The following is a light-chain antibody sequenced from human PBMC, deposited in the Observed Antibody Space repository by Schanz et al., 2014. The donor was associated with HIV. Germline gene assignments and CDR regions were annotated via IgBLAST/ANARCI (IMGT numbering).Light chain of an antibody. J-gene: IGKJ3*01. CDR2: GAS. CDR1: QSVSSSY. V-gene: IGKV3D-20*02. CDR3: QQRSNWPLT. Sequence: EIVLTQSPGTLSLSPGERATLSCRASQSVSSSYLAWYQQKPGQAPRLLISGASSRATGIPDRFSGSGSGTDFTLTISRLEPEDFAVYYCQQRSNWPLTFGPGTKVDIK.